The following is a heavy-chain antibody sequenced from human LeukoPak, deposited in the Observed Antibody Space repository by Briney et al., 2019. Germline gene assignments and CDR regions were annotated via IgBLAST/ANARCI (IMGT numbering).Heavy chain of an antibody. CDR1: GFTFSTYW. D-gene: IGHD6-19*01. V-gene: IGHV3-7*02. J-gene: IGHJ4*02. CDR2: IKQDGSEK. CDR3: ALGQWLVNY. Sequence: GGSLRLSCAASGFTFSTYWMAWVRQAPGKGLEWVANIKQDGSEKYYVDSVKGRFTISRDNAKNSLYLQMNSLRDEDTAVYYCALGQWLVNYWGQGTLVTVSS.